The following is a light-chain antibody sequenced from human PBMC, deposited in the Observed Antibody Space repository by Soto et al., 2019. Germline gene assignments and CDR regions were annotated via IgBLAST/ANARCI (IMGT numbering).Light chain of an antibody. J-gene: IGLJ2*01. Sequence: QSVLTQPASVSGSPGQSIAISCTGTTSDVGGYNHVSWYQQHPGKAPKLMIYDVNRRPSGVSDRFSGSKSGNTASLTITGLQAEDEADYYCSSYATSSVVFGGGTKLTVL. CDR1: TSDVGGYNH. CDR2: DVN. CDR3: SSYATSSVV. V-gene: IGLV2-14*03.